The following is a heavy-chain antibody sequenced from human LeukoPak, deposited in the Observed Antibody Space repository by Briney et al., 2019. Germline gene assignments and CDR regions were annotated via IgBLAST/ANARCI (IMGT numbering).Heavy chain of an antibody. CDR2: ISSSTRTI. Sequence: GGSLRLSCAASGFTFSSYSMNWVRQAPGKGLEWVSYISSSTRTIYYADSVKGRFTISRDNAKNSLYLQMNNLRDEDTAVYYCARTVGAHTAMVLYWGHGTLVTVSS. D-gene: IGHD5-18*01. CDR3: ARTVGAHTAMVLY. J-gene: IGHJ4*01. CDR1: GFTFSSYS. V-gene: IGHV3-48*02.